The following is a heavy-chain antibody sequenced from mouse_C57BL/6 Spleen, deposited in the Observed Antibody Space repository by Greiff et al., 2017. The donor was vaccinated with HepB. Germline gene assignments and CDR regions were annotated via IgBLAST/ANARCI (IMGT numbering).Heavy chain of an antibody. D-gene: IGHD2-1*01. CDR2: IWTGGGT. J-gene: IGHJ3*01. CDR3: ARNEDYYGNPWFAY. Sequence: VMLVESGPGLVAPSQRLSITCTVSGFSLTSYAISWVRQPPGKGLEWLGVIWTGGGTNYNSALKSRLSISKDNSKSQVFLKMNSLQTDDTARYYCARNEDYYGNPWFAYWGQGTLVTVSA. CDR1: GFSLTSYA. V-gene: IGHV2-9-1*01.